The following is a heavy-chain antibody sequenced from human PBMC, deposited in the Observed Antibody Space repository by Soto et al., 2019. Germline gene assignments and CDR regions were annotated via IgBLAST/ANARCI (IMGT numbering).Heavy chain of an antibody. Sequence: GDSLKISCKGSGYSFTSYWVTWVRQMPGKGLEWMGRIDPSDSYTNYNPPFQGHVTISVDKSISTAYLQWSSLKASDTAMYYCAKLYGGHHGMDVWGQGTTVTLSS. CDR3: AKLYGGHHGMDV. CDR1: GYSFTSYW. J-gene: IGHJ6*02. CDR2: IDPSDSYT. D-gene: IGHD4-17*01. V-gene: IGHV5-10-1*01.